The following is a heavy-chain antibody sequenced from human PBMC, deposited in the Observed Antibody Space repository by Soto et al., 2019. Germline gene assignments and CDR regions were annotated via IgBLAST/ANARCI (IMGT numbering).Heavy chain of an antibody. CDR2: IRSRSNGYAT. CDR1: GFTLSGSV. Sequence: PGGSLRLSCAASGFTLSGSVIYWVRQPSGKGLEWVGRIRSRSNGYATAYAASVRGRFTISRDDSKNTAYLQMNSLKTEDTAVYYCSRPGYSTYDSEYWGQGTLVTVSS. CDR3: SRPGYSTYDSEY. D-gene: IGHD5-12*01. J-gene: IGHJ4*02. V-gene: IGHV3-73*01.